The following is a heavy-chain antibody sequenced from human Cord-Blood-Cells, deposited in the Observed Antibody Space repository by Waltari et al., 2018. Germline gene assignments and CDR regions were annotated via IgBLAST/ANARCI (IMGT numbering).Heavy chain of an antibody. CDR2: FDPEDGEK. CDR3: AAEYCSGGSCEYYFDY. J-gene: IGHJ4*02. CDR1: GYTLTELS. D-gene: IGHD2-15*01. V-gene: IGHV1-24*01. Sequence: QVQLVQSGAEVKKPGASVKVSCKVSGYTLTELSMHWVRQAPGKGLEWMGGFDPEDGEKIYAQKFQGRVTMTEDTSTDTAYMELSSLRSEDTAVYYCAAEYCSGGSCEYYFDYWGQGTLVTVSS.